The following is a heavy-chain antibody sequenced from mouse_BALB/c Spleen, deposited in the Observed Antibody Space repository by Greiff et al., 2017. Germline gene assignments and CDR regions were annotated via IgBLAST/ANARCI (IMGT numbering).Heavy chain of an antibody. V-gene: IGHV1-14*01. Sequence: EVKLMESGPELVKPGASVKMSCKASGYTFTSYVMHWVKQKPGQGLEWIGYINPYNDGTKYNEKFKGKATLTSDKSSSTAYMELSSLTSEDSAVYYCAGEETSAMDYWGQGTSVTVSS. CDR2: INPYNDGT. J-gene: IGHJ4*01. CDR1: GYTFTSYV. CDR3: AGEETSAMDY.